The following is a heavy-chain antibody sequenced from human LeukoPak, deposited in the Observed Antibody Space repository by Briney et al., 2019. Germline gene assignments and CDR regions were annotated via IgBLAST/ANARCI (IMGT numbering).Heavy chain of an antibody. CDR1: GFTFSSYA. J-gene: IGHJ5*02. CDR2: ISYDGSNK. Sequence: GGSLRLSCAASGFTFSSYAMHWVRQAPGKGLEWVAVISYDGSNKYYADSVKGRFTISRDNSKNTLYLQMNSLRAEDTAVYYCARAARFGELNWFDPWGQGTLVTVSS. D-gene: IGHD3-10*01. CDR3: ARAARFGELNWFDP. V-gene: IGHV3-30-3*01.